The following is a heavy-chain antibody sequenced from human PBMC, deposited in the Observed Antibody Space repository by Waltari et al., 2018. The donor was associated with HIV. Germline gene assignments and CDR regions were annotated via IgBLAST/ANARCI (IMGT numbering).Heavy chain of an antibody. J-gene: IGHJ4*02. CDR1: GFTFSSYA. CDR2: IPGSGGDT. CDR3: AKVGLSGRWLLRRPFYFDY. Sequence: LLESGGNLVQHGGSLTHSCAASGFTFSSYAMTWVRQAPGTGLEWVSGIPGSGGDTLFADSVKGRFTISRDASTVYLSMNRLTAEDTAVYYCAKVGLSGRWLLRRPFYFDYWGQGILVTVSS. D-gene: IGHD3-10*01. V-gene: IGHV3-23*01.